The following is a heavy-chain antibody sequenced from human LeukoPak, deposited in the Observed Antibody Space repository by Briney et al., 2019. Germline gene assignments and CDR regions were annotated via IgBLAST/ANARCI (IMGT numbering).Heavy chain of an antibody. Sequence: GGSLRLSCAASGFTVSSNYMSWVRQAPGKGPEWVASIKQDGSGKYYVGSVEGRFTISRDNAKNSLYLQMNSLRAEDTAVYYCARDSLYCSGGSCLLDYWGQGTLVTVSS. CDR2: IKQDGSGK. CDR1: GFTVSSNY. CDR3: ARDSLYCSGGSCLLDY. D-gene: IGHD2-15*01. V-gene: IGHV3-7*01. J-gene: IGHJ4*02.